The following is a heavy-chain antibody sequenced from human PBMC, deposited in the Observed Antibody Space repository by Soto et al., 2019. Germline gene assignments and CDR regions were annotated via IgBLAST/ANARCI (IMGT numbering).Heavy chain of an antibody. V-gene: IGHV3-23*01. CDR3: ARGTGVRPGNYYNMDV. CDR1: GFTFSSYT. D-gene: IGHD1-1*01. CDR2: ITGSGGST. J-gene: IGHJ6*03. Sequence: EVQLLESGGGLVQPGGSLRLSCAASGFTFSSYTMTWVRQAPGKGLEWVSAITGSGGSTHYADSVTGRFTISRDNSKNTLYLQMNSLRAADTAVFYCARGTGVRPGNYYNMDVWGNGTTVAVS.